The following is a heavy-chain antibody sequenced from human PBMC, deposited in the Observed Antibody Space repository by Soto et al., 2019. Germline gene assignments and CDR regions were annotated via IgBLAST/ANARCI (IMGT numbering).Heavy chain of an antibody. CDR1: GGSISSSNW. Sequence: QVQLQESGPGLVKPSGTLSLTCAVSGGSISSSNWWSWVRQSPGKGLEWIGEIYHSGSTNYNPSLKSRVSVSVDKSQNQFSLKLSSVTAADTAVYYCARVYDSSAYYCPFIDYWGQGTLVTVSS. CDR3: ARVYDSSAYYCPFIDY. J-gene: IGHJ4*02. CDR2: IYHSGST. V-gene: IGHV4-4*02. D-gene: IGHD3-22*01.